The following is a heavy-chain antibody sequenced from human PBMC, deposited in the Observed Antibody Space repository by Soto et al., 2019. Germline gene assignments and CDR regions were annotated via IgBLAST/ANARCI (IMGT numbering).Heavy chain of an antibody. V-gene: IGHV3-7*01. J-gene: IGHJ6*02. D-gene: IGHD6-13*01. CDR3: EKIASAGRGWDV. Sequence: EVQLVESGGGLVQPGGSLRLSCAASGFTFSSYWMSWVRQAPGKGLAWVGNIKQDGSEKNYVDFVEGRFTISRDNAENSLYLQMNSLRAEDTAVYYCEKIASAGRGWDVWGQGTKVVVSS. CDR2: IKQDGSEK. CDR1: GFTFSSYW.